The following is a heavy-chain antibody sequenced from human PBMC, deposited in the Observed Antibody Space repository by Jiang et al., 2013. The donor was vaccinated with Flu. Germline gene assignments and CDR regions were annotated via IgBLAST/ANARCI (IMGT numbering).Heavy chain of an antibody. J-gene: IGHJ5*02. CDR3: VRRLRYNWNDGGWFDP. V-gene: IGHV5-51*01. D-gene: IGHD1-20*01. CDR1: GYRFANYW. CDR2: IFPNDGDT. Sequence: GAEVKKPGESLKISCQGSGYRFANYWIGWVRQTPGRGLEWLGIIFPNDGDTRYSPSFRGQVTISADTSISTVSLEWSSLKVSDTAIYYCVRRLRYNWNDGGWFDPWGQGTLVTVSS.